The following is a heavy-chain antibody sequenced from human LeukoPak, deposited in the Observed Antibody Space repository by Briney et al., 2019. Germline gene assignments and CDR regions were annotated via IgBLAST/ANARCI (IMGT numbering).Heavy chain of an antibody. D-gene: IGHD3-10*01. CDR1: GYTFTEYY. CDR2: INPSNGGT. V-gene: IGHV1-2*02. Sequence: GASVKVSCKASGYTFTEYYIHWVRQAPGQGLEWMRWINPSNGGTNFAQEFQGRVTMTRDTSISTAYMELSRLTSDDTAVYYCARVGYFGSGSYCPYWGQGTLVTVSS. J-gene: IGHJ4*02. CDR3: ARVGYFGSGSYCPY.